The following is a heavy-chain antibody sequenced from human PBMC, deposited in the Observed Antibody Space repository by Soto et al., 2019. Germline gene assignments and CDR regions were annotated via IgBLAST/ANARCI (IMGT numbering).Heavy chain of an antibody. J-gene: IGHJ6*02. CDR3: ARVPRFLEWLRWISAHYAMDV. CDR1: GFTLSSYA. CDR2: ISYDGSNK. V-gene: IGHV3-30-3*01. D-gene: IGHD3-3*01. Sequence: QVQLVESGGGVVQPGRSLRLSCAASGFTLSSYALHWVRQAPGKGLEWVAVISYDGSNKYYADSVKGRFTISRDNSNNSLFLQMYTLGPEDSAVYYCARVPRFLEWLRWISAHYAMDVWGRGTTVTVSS.